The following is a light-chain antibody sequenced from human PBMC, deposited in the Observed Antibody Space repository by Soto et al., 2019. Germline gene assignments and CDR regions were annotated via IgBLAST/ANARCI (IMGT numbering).Light chain of an antibody. Sequence: EIVLTQFPATLSLSPGDGATLSCRASQSVSSYLAWYQQRRGQDPRLLIYDYSNRATGIPARFSGSGFGTDFTLTISSLEPEDFAVYYCQQRSNWPTFGQGTRLEIK. CDR2: DYS. CDR1: QSVSSY. V-gene: IGKV3-11*01. CDR3: QQRSNWPT. J-gene: IGKJ5*01.